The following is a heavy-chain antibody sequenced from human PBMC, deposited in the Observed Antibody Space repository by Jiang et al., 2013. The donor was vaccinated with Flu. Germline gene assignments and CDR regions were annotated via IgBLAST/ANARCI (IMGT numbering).Heavy chain of an antibody. V-gene: IGHV1-69*01. J-gene: IGHJ5*02. CDR3: ARDQGLGYTYGFGPFDP. D-gene: IGHD5-18*01. Sequence: SGAEVKKPGSSVKVSCKASGGTFSSDAFSWVRQAPGHGLEWLGGVIPIYGAANYAHKFQGRVTITADESTSTVYMELSSLRVEDTAVYYCARDQGLGYTYGFGPFDPWGQGTLVTVSS. CDR2: VIPIYGAA. CDR1: GGTFSSDA.